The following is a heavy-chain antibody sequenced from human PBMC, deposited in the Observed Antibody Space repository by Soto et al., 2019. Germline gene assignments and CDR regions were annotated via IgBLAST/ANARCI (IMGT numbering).Heavy chain of an antibody. CDR1: GFTFSSYA. Sequence: QVQLVESGGGVVQPGRSLRLSCAASGFTFSSYAMHWVRQTPDKGLEWVAFLSYDGSHNYYVDSVKDRFTISRDNSKNTLYLQMNSLIVEDTAVYYCAKDRSTIFGVVTYYFDYWGQGTLVTVSS. D-gene: IGHD3-3*01. V-gene: IGHV3-30*18. CDR3: AKDRSTIFGVVTYYFDY. J-gene: IGHJ4*02. CDR2: LSYDGSHN.